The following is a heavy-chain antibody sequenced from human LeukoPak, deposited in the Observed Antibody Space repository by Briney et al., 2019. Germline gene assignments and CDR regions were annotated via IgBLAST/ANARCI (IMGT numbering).Heavy chain of an antibody. CDR3: AKDIVVVVAASGAFDI. J-gene: IGHJ3*02. CDR2: ISWNSGSI. CDR1: GFTFDDYA. V-gene: IGHV3-9*01. D-gene: IGHD2-15*01. Sequence: PVRSLRLSCAASGFTFDDYAMHWVRQAPGKGLEWVSGISWNSGSIGYADSVKGRFTISRDNAKNSLYLQMNSLRAEDTALYYCAKDIVVVVAASGAFDIWGQGTMVTVSS.